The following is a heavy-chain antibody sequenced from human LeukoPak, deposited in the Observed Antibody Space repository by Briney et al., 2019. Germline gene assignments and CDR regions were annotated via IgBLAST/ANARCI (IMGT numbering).Heavy chain of an antibody. CDR3: ARGLNDY. J-gene: IGHJ4*02. CDR1: GFTFSSYA. Sequence: GRSLRLSCAASGFTFSSYAMHWVRQAPGKGLERVAVISYDGSNKYYADSVKGRFTISRDNSKNTLYLQMNSLRAEDTAVYYCARGLNDYWGQGTLVTVSS. D-gene: IGHD4/OR15-4a*01. V-gene: IGHV3-30-3*01. CDR2: ISYDGSNK.